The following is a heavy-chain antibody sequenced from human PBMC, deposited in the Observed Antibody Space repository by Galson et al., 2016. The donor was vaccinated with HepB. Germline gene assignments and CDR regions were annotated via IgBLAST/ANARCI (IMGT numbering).Heavy chain of an antibody. CDR3: ARLGSRGGDPYWYFDL. Sequence: QSGAEVKKPGESLKISCKGSGYSFTTHWIGWVRQMPGKGLEWMGIIYPGDSDTRYSPSFQGHVSISADKSLNTAYLQWCSLKASDTAMYYCARLGSRGGDPYWYFDLWDRGTLVAVTS. D-gene: IGHD3-16*02. V-gene: IGHV5-51*01. J-gene: IGHJ2*01. CDR2: IYPGDSDT. CDR1: GYSFTTHW.